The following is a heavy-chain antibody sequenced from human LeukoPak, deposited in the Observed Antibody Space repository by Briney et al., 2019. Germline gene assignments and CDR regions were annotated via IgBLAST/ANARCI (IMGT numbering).Heavy chain of an antibody. D-gene: IGHD5-18*01. CDR2: IYPGDSDT. V-gene: IGHV5-51*01. CDR3: ATVDTAMVNYFDF. CDR1: GYSFTSYW. J-gene: IGHJ4*02. Sequence: GESLKISCKGSGYSFTSYWIGWVRQMPGKGLVWMGIIYPGDSDTRYSPSFQGQVTISADKSISTAYLQWSSLKASDTAMYYCATVDTAMVNYFDFWGQGTLVTVSS.